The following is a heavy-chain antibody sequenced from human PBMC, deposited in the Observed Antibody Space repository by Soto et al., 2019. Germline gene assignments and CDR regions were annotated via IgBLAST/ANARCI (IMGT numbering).Heavy chain of an antibody. J-gene: IGHJ5*02. CDR2: IYYSGST. CDR1: GGSFSSGAYS. CDR3: TRGDVPSDWVDP. V-gene: IGHV4-30-4*01. Sequence: SETLSLTCTVSGGSFSSGAYSWSWIRQPPGKGLEWIGFIYYSGSTYSNPSLKRRVRMSVDTSKNQVALTLRSVTAADTAVYYCTRGDVPSDWVDPCGQGTLVTGSS.